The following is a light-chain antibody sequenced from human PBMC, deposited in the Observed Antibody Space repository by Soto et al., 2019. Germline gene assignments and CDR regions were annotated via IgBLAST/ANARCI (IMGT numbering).Light chain of an antibody. V-gene: IGKV1-39*01. Sequence: DIQMTQSPSSLSAYVGDRVTITCRASQSISSYLNWYQQKPGKAPKLLIYAASSLQSGVPSRFSGSGSGTDFTLTISSPQPEDFATYYCQQSYSTPPYTFGQGTKVDIK. CDR1: QSISSY. J-gene: IGKJ2*01. CDR2: AAS. CDR3: QQSYSTPPYT.